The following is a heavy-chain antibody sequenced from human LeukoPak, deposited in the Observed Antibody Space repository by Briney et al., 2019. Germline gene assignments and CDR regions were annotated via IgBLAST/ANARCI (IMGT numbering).Heavy chain of an antibody. D-gene: IGHD6-13*01. J-gene: IGHJ1*01. CDR3: ARSGIAAAGPGYFQH. V-gene: IGHV4-59*01. CDR2: IYYSGST. CDR1: GGSISSYY. Sequence: SQTLSLTCTVSGGSISSYYWSWIRQPPGKGLEWIGYIYYSGSTNYNPSLKSRVTISVDTSKNQFSLKLSSVTAADTDVYYCARSGIAAAGPGYFQHWGQGTLVTVSS.